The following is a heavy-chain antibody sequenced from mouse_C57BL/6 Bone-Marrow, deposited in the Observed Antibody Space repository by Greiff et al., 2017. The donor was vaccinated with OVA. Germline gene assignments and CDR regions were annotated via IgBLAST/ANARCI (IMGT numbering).Heavy chain of an antibody. V-gene: IGHV1-80*01. Sequence: VQLQQSGAELVKPGASVKISCKASGYAFSSYWMTWVKQRPGKGLEWIGQIYPGDGDTNYNGKFKGKATLTADKSSSTAYMQLSSLTSADSAVYFGARRGAGYLLWYFDVWGTGTTVTVSS. CDR2: IYPGDGDT. J-gene: IGHJ1*03. D-gene: IGHD2-2*01. CDR3: ARRGAGYLLWYFDV. CDR1: GYAFSSYW.